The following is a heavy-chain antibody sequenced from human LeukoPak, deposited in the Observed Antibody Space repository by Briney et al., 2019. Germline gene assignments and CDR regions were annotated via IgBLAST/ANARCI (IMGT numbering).Heavy chain of an antibody. CDR3: ARGGWLSGDY. J-gene: IGHJ4*02. CDR1: GGSFSGYY. Sequence: PSETLSLTCAVYGGSFSGYYWSWIRQPPGKGLEWIGEINHSGSTNYNPSLKSRVTISVDTSKNQFSLKLSSVTAADTAVYYCARGGWLSGDYWGQGTLVTVSS. CDR2: INHSGST. V-gene: IGHV4-34*01. D-gene: IGHD3-22*01.